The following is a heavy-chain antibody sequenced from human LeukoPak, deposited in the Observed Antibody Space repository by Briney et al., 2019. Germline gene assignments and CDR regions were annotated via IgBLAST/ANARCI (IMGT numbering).Heavy chain of an antibody. V-gene: IGHV4-4*07. CDR2: IYTSGST. CDR1: GGSISSYY. J-gene: IGHJ4*02. Sequence: PSETLSLTCTVSGGSISSYYWSWIRQPAGKGLEWIGRIYTSGSTNYNPSLKSRVTMSVDTSKNQFSLKLSSVTAADTAVYYCARDLVVVTAPYFDYWGQGTLVTVSS. CDR3: ARDLVVVTAPYFDY. D-gene: IGHD2-21*02.